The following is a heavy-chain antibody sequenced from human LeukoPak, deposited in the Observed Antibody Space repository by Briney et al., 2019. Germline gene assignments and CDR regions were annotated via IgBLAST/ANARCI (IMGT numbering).Heavy chain of an antibody. CDR3: AKTIAVAGKTEYYCYGMDV. D-gene: IGHD6-19*01. CDR2: ISGSGGST. J-gene: IGHJ6*02. CDR1: GFTFSSYA. V-gene: IGHV3-23*01. Sequence: GGSLRLSCAASGFTFSSYAMSWVRQAPGKGLEWVSAISGSGGSTYYADSVKGRFTISRDNSKNTLYLQMNSLRAEDTAVYYCAKTIAVAGKTEYYCYGMDVWGQGTTVTVSS.